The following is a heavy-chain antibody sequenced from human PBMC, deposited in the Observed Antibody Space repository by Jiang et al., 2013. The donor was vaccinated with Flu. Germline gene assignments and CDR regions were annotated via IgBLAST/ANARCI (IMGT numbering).Heavy chain of an antibody. D-gene: IGHD3-22*01. Sequence: QTLSLTCAITGDSVSSKATAWNWIRQSPSRGLEWLGRTYYRSKWYNDYAVSVKSRITINPDTSKNQFSLQLNSVTPEDTAVYYCARSESSGYSESYYFDYWGQGTLVTVSS. V-gene: IGHV6-1*01. CDR1: GDSVSSKATA. CDR2: TYYRSKWYN. J-gene: IGHJ4*02. CDR3: ARSESSGYSESYYFDY.